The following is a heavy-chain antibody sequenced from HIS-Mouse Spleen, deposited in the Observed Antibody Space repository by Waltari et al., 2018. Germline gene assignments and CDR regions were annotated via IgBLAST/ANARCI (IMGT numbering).Heavy chain of an antibody. CDR1: GGPISSSRYY. J-gene: IGHJ2*01. CDR3: AREIPYSSSWYDWYFDL. V-gene: IGHV4-39*07. CDR2: IYYIGST. D-gene: IGHD6-13*01. Sequence: QLQLQESGPGLVKPSETLSLTCTVSGGPISSSRYYWGWIRQPPGKGLEWIGSIYYIGSTYYNPSLKSRVTISVDTSKNQFSLKLSSVTAADTAVYYCAREIPYSSSWYDWYFDLWGRGTLVTVSS.